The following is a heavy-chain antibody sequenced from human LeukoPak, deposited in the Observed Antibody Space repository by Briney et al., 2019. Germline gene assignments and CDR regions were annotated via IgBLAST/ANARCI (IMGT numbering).Heavy chain of an antibody. CDR2: IYHSGST. D-gene: IGHD3-3*01. J-gene: IGHJ5*02. CDR3: ARGDSVIGVVGFDP. Sequence: PSETLSLTCTVSGGSISSGGYSWSWIRQPPGKGLEWIGYIYHSGSTYYNPSLKSRVTISVDRSKNQFSLKLSSVTAADTAVYYCARGDSVIGVVGFDPWGQGTLVTVSS. CDR1: GGSISSGGYS. V-gene: IGHV4-30-2*01.